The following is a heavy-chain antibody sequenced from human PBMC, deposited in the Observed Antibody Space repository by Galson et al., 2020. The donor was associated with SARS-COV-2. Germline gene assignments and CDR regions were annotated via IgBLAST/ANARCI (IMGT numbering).Heavy chain of an antibody. V-gene: IGHV3-30*18. Sequence: GESLKISCSASGFSFNNYGIHWVRQAPGKGLEWVAVISYDGNNKFYADSVKGRFTISRDNSKNTVYLEMNSLRTEDTAVYHCAKDEKYCSGGSGDSCYSAALSNWFDPWGQGTLVTVSS. D-gene: IGHD2-15*01. CDR3: AKDEKYCSGGSGDSCYSAALSNWFDP. CDR1: GFSFNNYG. CDR2: ISYDGNNK. J-gene: IGHJ5*02.